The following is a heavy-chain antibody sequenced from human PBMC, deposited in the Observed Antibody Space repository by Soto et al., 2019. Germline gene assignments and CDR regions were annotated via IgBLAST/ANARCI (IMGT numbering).Heavy chain of an antibody. CDR1: GGSISSGDYY. CDR2: IYYSGST. V-gene: IGHV4-30-4*01. CDR3: ARVRSDFGVVIIGFDY. J-gene: IGHJ4*02. Sequence: QVQLQESGPGLVKPSQTLSLTCTVSGGSISSGDYYWSWIRQPPGKGLEWIGYIYYSGSTYYNPSLKSRVTMSVDTSKNQFSLKLISVTAADTAVYYCARVRSDFGVVIIGFDYWGQGTLVTVSS. D-gene: IGHD3-3*01.